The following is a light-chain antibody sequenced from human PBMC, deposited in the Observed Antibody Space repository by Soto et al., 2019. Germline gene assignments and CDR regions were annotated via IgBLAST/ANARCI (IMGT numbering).Light chain of an antibody. J-gene: IGKJ4*01. CDR3: QQYSSY. Sequence: DIQMTQSPSTLSASVGDRVTITCRASQSINGWLAWYQQKPGKAPKVLISQVSNLESGVPSRFSGSGSGTEFTLTITSLQPDDSATYYCQQYSSYFGGGTKVESK. CDR2: QVS. V-gene: IGKV1-5*01. CDR1: QSINGW.